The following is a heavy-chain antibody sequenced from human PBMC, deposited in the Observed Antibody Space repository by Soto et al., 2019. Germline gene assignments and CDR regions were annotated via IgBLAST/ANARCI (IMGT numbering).Heavy chain of an antibody. Sequence: EVQLLESGGGLVQPGGSLRVSCAASGFTFSSYAMSWVRQAPGKGLEWVSAISGSDHSTYYADSVKGRFTISRDNXXKSLFLQMNSLSVEDTAVYYCSKGYCRRGTCYSDHWGQGTLVTVSS. CDR1: GFTFSSYA. D-gene: IGHD2-15*01. CDR2: ISGSDHST. J-gene: IGHJ4*02. V-gene: IGHV3-23*01. CDR3: SKGYCRRGTCYSDH.